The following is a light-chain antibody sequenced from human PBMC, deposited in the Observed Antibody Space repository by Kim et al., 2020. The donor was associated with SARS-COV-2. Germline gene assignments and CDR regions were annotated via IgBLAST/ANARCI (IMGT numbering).Light chain of an antibody. CDR1: QSIRSSY. J-gene: IGKJ2*01. Sequence: LSPGERATLSCRASQSIRSSYLAWYQQKPGQAPRLLIYGASSRATGIPDRFSGSGSGTAFSLTISRLEPEDFAVYYCQQYGRSPYTFGQGTKLEIK. CDR3: QQYGRSPYT. V-gene: IGKV3-20*01. CDR2: GAS.